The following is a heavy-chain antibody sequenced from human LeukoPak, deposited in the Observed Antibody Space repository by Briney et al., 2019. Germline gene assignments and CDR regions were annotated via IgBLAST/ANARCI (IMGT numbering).Heavy chain of an antibody. CDR3: ARAGGYCSSTSCYGFRFDP. D-gene: IGHD2-2*01. CDR2: IYTSGST. V-gene: IGHV4-61*02. CDR1: GGSISSGSYY. Sequence: PSETLSLTCTVSGGSISSGSYYWSWIRQPAGKGLEWIGRIYTSGSTNYNPSLKSRVTISVDTSTNQFSLKLSSVTAADTAVYYCARAGGYCSSTSCYGFRFDPWGQGTLVTVSS. J-gene: IGHJ5*02.